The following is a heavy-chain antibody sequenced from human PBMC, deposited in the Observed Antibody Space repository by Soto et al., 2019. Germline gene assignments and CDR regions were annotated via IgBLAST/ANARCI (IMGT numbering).Heavy chain of an antibody. V-gene: IGHV3-23*01. J-gene: IGHJ5*02. CDR2: IGTRDDI. Sequence: GGSLRLSCAASGFTFSDYAMSWVRQAPGKGLEWVSAIGTRDDIFYADSVKGRFTISRDDSKNTLYLQMNSLRAEDTALYYCAKVLGCDWFHYNWFDPCGQGTLVTVSS. CDR3: AKVLGCDWFHYNWFDP. D-gene: IGHD3-9*01. CDR1: GFTFSDYA.